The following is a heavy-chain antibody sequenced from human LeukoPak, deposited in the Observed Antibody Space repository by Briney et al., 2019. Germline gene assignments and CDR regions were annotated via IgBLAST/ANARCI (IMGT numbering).Heavy chain of an antibody. V-gene: IGHV4-59*01. CDR3: VREGIVVVPAANWFDP. D-gene: IGHD2-2*01. CDR2: IYYSGST. CDR1: GGSISSYY. Sequence: PSETLSLTCTVSGGSISSYYWSWSRQPPGKGLEWIGYIYYSGSTNYNPSLKSRVTISVDTSKNQFSLKLSSVTAADTAVYYCVREGIVVVPAANWFDPWGQGTLVTVSS. J-gene: IGHJ5*02.